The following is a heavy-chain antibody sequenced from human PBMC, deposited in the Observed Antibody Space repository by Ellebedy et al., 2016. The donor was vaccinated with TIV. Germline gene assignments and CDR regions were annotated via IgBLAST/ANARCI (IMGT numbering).Heavy chain of an antibody. Sequence: MPSETLSLTCTVSGAPISSYSWAWIRQPPGMGLDYIGYFSYTGSTNYSPSLNSRVSISVDTSKNQFSLKLSSVTAADTAVYYCARRKVRSGPAFDYWGQGTLVTVSS. J-gene: IGHJ4*02. CDR2: FSYTGST. CDR1: GAPISSYS. V-gene: IGHV4-59*08. D-gene: IGHD3-10*01. CDR3: ARRKVRSGPAFDY.